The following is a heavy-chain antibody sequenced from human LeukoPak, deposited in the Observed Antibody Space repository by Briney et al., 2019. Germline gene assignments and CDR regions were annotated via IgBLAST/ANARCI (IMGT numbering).Heavy chain of an antibody. CDR2: ISSSSSYI. CDR1: GFTFSSYS. CDR3: AREYRGYDFWSGYYSGWFDP. J-gene: IGHJ5*02. Sequence: GGSLRLSCAASGFTFSSYSMTWVRQAPGKGLEGVSSISSSSSYIYYADSVKGRFTISRDNAKNSLYLQMNSLRAEDTAVYYCAREYRGYDFWSGYYSGWFDPWGQGTLVTVSS. D-gene: IGHD3-3*01. V-gene: IGHV3-21*01.